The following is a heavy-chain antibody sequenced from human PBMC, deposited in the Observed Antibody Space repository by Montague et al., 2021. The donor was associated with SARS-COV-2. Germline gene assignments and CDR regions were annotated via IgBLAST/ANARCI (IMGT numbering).Heavy chain of an antibody. V-gene: IGHV3-66*01. CDR1: GFTVSSNY. CDR2: IYSGGST. CDR3: ARESVGATKDAFDI. Sequence: SLRLSCAASGFTVSSNYMSWVRQAPGRGLEWVSVIYSGGSTYYADSVKGRFTISRDNSKNTLYLQMNSLRAEDTAVYYCARESVGATKDAFDIWGQGTMVTASS. J-gene: IGHJ3*02. D-gene: IGHD1-26*01.